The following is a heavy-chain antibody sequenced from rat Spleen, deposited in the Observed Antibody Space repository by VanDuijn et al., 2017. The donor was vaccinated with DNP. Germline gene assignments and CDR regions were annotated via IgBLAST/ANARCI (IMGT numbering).Heavy chain of an antibody. J-gene: IGHJ2*01. V-gene: IGHV5-31*01. CDR3: GRHREGGGPLDY. D-gene: IGHD1-11*01. CDR1: GFIFSNYW. CDR2: ISNTGDST. Sequence: EVQLVESGGGPVQPGRSLKLSCVASGFIFSNYWMTWIRQAPGKWLEWVASISNTGDSTYYSDSVRGRFSLSRDNAKSTLYLQVSSLRSEDTATYYGGRHREGGGPLDYWGQGVMVTVSS.